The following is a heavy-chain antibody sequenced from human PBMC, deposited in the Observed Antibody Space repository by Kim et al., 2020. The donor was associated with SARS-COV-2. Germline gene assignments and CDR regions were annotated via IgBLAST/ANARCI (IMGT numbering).Heavy chain of an antibody. CDR3: VNGISDYGDYGGDY. D-gene: IGHD4-17*01. J-gene: IGHJ4*02. V-gene: IGHV3-64D*09. CDR2: ISTNGRRI. Sequence: GGSLRLSCSASGFTFSSYSMQWVRQAPGKGLEYVSAISTNGRRINYADSVKGRFTVSRDNSKNTLYLQMSSLRAEDTAVYYCVNGISDYGDYGGDYWGQGTLVTVSS. CDR1: GFTFSSYS.